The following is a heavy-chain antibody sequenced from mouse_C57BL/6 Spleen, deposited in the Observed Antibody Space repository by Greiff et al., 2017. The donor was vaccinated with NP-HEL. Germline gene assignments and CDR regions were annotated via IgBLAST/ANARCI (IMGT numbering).Heavy chain of an antibody. V-gene: IGHV1-81*01. D-gene: IGHD1-1*01. CDR1: GYTFTSYG. CDR2: IYPRSGNT. Sequence: QVQLKESGAELARPGASVKLSCKASGYTFTSYGISWVKQRTGQGLEWIGEIYPRSGNTYYNEKFKGKATLTADKSSSTAYMELRSLTSEDSAVYFCAREISYYGSSYDAMDYWGQGTSVTVSS. CDR3: AREISYYGSSYDAMDY. J-gene: IGHJ4*01.